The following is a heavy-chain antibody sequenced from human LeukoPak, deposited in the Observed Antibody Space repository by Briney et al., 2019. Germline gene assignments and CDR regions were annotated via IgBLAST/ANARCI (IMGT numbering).Heavy chain of an antibody. V-gene: IGHV4-39*07. CDR1: GGSIRSSSYY. CDR3: ARGLTGDLSGIGDYYYYMDV. D-gene: IGHD7-27*01. Sequence: SETLSLTCTVSGGSIRSSSYYWGWIRQPPGKGLEWIGYIYHSGSTYYNPSLKSRVTISVDRSKNQFSLKLSSVTAADTAVYYCARGLTGDLSGIGDYYYYMDVWGKGTTVTVSS. J-gene: IGHJ6*03. CDR2: IYHSGST.